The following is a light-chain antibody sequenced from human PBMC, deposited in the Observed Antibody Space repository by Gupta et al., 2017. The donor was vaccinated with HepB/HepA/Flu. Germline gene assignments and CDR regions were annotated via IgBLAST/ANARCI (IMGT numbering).Light chain of an antibody. V-gene: IGLV3-21*04. Sequence: SYVLTQPPSVSVAPGKTARITCGGNNIGSKSVHWYQQKPGQAPVLVTYYDSDRPSGIPERFSGSNSGNTATLTISRVEAGDEADYYCQVWDNSSDPVVFGGGTKLTVL. CDR3: QVWDNSSDPVV. CDR1: NIGSKS. J-gene: IGLJ2*01. CDR2: YDS.